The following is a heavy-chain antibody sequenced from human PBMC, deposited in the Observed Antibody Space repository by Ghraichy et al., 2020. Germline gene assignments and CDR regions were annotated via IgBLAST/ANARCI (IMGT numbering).Heavy chain of an antibody. V-gene: IGHV3-23*01. CDR3: MRDRATMGRGGFDY. Sequence: LSLTCAASGFIFSSHAMSWVRQAPGKGLEWVSGISGPGGRTYYADSVKGRFTISRDNANQMLYVQMDSLRVEDTATYYCMRDRATMGRGGFDYWGQGTLVTVPS. CDR2: ISGPGGRT. CDR1: GFIFSSHA. J-gene: IGHJ4*02. D-gene: IGHD3-10*01.